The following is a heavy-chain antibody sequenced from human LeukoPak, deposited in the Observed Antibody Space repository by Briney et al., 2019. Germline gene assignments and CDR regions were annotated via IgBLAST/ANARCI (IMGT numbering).Heavy chain of an antibody. Sequence: SETLSLTCAVYGGSFSGYYWSWIRQPPGKGLEWIGEINHSGSTNYNPSLKSRVTISVDTSKNQFSLKLSSVTAADTAVYYCARGGRDGYNIDYWGQGTLVTVSP. CDR2: INHSGST. CDR1: GGSFSGYY. J-gene: IGHJ4*02. V-gene: IGHV4-34*01. CDR3: ARGGRDGYNIDY. D-gene: IGHD5-24*01.